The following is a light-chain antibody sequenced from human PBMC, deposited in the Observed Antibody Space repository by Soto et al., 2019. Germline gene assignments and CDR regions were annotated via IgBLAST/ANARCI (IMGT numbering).Light chain of an antibody. CDR2: AAS. CDR3: QQSYNNPWT. V-gene: IGKV1-39*01. CDR1: QGISTY. J-gene: IGKJ1*01. Sequence: IHMTQSASSLSASVGNRVTIACRASQGISTYLNWYQQKPGKAPKVLIYAASSLQSGVPSRFSGSGSGTDFTLTISSLQTEDFATYYCQQSYNNPWTFGQGTKVDIK.